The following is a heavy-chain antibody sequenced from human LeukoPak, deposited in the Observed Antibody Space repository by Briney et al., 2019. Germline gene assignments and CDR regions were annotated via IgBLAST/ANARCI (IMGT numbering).Heavy chain of an antibody. CDR3: AKAGRGTAMVPIDY. D-gene: IGHD5-18*01. CDR2: IKSKTDGGTI. J-gene: IGHJ4*02. CDR1: GFTFSNAW. Sequence: PGGSLRLSCAASGFTFSNAWMKWVRQAPGKGLEWIGRIKSKTDGGTIDYAAPVKGRFTISRDDSYSRLYLQLNSLQTEDTAVYYCAKAGRGTAMVPIDYWGQGTLVTVSS. V-gene: IGHV3-15*01.